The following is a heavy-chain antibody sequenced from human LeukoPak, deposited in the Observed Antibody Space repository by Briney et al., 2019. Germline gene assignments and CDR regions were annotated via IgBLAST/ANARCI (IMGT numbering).Heavy chain of an antibody. Sequence: GGSLRLSCAASGFTFSSYSMNWVRQAPGKGLEWVSSISSSSSYIYYADSVKGRFTISRDNAKNSLYLQMDSLRAEDTAVYYCARGGPTGALDYWGQGTLVTVSS. D-gene: IGHD7-27*01. CDR1: GFTFSSYS. CDR2: ISSSSSYI. CDR3: ARGGPTGALDY. V-gene: IGHV3-21*01. J-gene: IGHJ4*02.